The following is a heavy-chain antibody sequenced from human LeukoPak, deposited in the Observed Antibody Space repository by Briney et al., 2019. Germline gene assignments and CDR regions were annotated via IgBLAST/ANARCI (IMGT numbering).Heavy chain of an antibody. Sequence: GGSLRLSCAASGFTFSSHAMSWVRQAPGKGLEWVSAISASGGRPYYADSVKGRFTISRDNSKNTLFLQMNSLRAEDTATYFCVKRPSESCSNGGSYFDSWGQGTLVTVSS. CDR2: ISASGGRP. CDR1: GFTFSSHA. CDR3: VKRPSESCSNGGSYFDS. D-gene: IGHD2-8*01. J-gene: IGHJ4*02. V-gene: IGHV3-23*01.